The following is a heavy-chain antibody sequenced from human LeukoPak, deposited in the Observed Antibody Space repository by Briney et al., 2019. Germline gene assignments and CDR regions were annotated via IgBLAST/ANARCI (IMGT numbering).Heavy chain of an antibody. CDR3: ARSPPRGYSGHDDWPAYNFDY. CDR2: ISYTSTHI. Sequence: PGGSLRLSCAASGLTFSSYPMNWVRQAPGEGLEWVSSISYTSTHINYADSVKGRFTISGDNAKNSLYLQMSSLRAEDTAVYYCARSPPRGYSGHDDWPAYNFDYWGQGTLVTVSS. CDR1: GLTFSSYP. D-gene: IGHD5-12*01. V-gene: IGHV3-21*01. J-gene: IGHJ4*02.